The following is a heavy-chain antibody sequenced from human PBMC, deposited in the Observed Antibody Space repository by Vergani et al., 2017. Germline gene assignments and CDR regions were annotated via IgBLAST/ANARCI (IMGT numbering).Heavy chain of an antibody. D-gene: IGHD3-16*01. CDR3: ASGKYYSDSTSHCRGRYCDV. V-gene: IGHV4-39*01. J-gene: IGHJ2*01. CDR1: GDSIISRSYY. CDR2: IYNSGNG. Sequence: QMQLQESGPGLVKASETLSLTCTVSGDSIISRSYYWGWIRQPPGKGLEWIGSIYNSGNGDSSSSLKSRVTITADTSKNQFSLRLTSVTAADTVVYYCASGKYYSDSTSHCRGRYCDVWGRGTLVTVPS.